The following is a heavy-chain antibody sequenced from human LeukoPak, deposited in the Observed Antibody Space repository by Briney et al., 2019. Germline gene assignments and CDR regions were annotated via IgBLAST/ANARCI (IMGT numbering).Heavy chain of an antibody. J-gene: IGHJ4*02. CDR1: GYTFTSYG. CDR2: ISAYNGNT. D-gene: IGHD3-9*01. Sequence: ASVKVSCKXSGYTFTSYGISWVRQAPGQGLEWMGWISAYNGNTNYAQKLQGRVTMTTDTSTSTAYMELRSLRSDDTAVYYCAREVLRYFDWPLDYWGQGTLVTVSS. CDR3: AREVLRYFDWPLDY. V-gene: IGHV1-18*01.